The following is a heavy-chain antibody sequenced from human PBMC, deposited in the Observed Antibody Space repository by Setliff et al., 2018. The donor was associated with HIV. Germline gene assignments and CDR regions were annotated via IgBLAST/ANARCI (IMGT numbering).Heavy chain of an antibody. CDR2: INHSGST. CDR1: GGSFSEYY. D-gene: IGHD5-12*01. Sequence: SETLSLTCAVYGGSFSEYYWSWIRQSPGKGLEWIGDINHSGSTHYNPPLKSRATISVDTSKNQFSLRLNSVTAADTAVYYCARGATLLPGYSDRWEYFYMDVWGKGTTVTVSS. J-gene: IGHJ6*03. CDR3: ARGATLLPGYSDRWEYFYMDV. V-gene: IGHV4-34*01.